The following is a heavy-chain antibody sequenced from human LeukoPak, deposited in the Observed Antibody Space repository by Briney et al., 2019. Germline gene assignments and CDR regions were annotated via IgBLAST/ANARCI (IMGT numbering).Heavy chain of an antibody. CDR1: GFTFRRYW. CDR3: ARYLSSAFDI. D-gene: IGHD3-16*02. CDR2: IKQDGREK. V-gene: IGHV3-7*04. J-gene: IGHJ3*02. Sequence: GGSLRLSCAASGFTFRRYWMSWVRQAPGKGLEWVSNIKQDGREKYYVDSVKGRFTISTDDAKKTLYLQMNRLRAEDTAVYYCARYLSSAFDIWGQGTMVTVSS.